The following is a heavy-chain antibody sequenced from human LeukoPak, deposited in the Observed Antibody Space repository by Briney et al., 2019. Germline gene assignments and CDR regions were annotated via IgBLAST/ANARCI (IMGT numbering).Heavy chain of an antibody. J-gene: IGHJ4*02. CDR2: ISSSSSYR. CDR1: GFTVSTNC. CDR3: MSYAGRSDDY. Sequence: GGSLRLSCAASGFTVSTNCMTWVRQAPGKGLEWVSSISSSSSYRYYADSVKGRFTISRDNAKNSLHLQMNSLRAEDTAVYYCMSYAGRSDDYWGQGTLVTVSS. D-gene: IGHD3-16*01. V-gene: IGHV3-21*01.